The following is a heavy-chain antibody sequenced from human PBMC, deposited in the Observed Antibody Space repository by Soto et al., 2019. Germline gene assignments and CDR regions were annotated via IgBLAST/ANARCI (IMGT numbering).Heavy chain of an antibody. J-gene: IGHJ4*02. CDR2: IWYDGSNK. D-gene: IGHD5-18*01. V-gene: IGHV3-33*01. CDR1: GFTFSSYG. Sequence: GGSLRLSCAASGFTFSSYGMHWVRQAPGKGLEWVAVIWYDGSNKYYADSVKGRFTISRDNSKNTLYLQMNSLRAEDTAVYYCARGQDTAMVTLFDYWGQGTLVTVSS. CDR3: ARGQDTAMVTLFDY.